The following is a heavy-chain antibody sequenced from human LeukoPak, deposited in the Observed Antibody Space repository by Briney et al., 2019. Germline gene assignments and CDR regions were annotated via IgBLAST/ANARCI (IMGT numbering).Heavy chain of an antibody. D-gene: IGHD3-9*01. J-gene: IGHJ5*02. V-gene: IGHV4-59*08. Sequence: SQTLSLTCTVSGGSLSGYYWSWIRQPPGKALEWIAYIDYSGDTNSNPSLKSRVTISVDTSKNQFSLRLNSVTAADTAFYYCARHPPGIRYFDPWGQGTLVTVSS. CDR3: ARHPPGIRYFDP. CDR2: IDYSGDT. CDR1: GGSLSGYY.